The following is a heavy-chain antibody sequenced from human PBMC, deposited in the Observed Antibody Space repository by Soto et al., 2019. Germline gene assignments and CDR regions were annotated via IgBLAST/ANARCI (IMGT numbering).Heavy chain of an antibody. V-gene: IGHV1-24*01. CDR3: ATGYYYDSSDKGSYYYYGMDV. J-gene: IGHJ6*02. Sequence: EASVKVSCKVSGYTLTELSMHWVRQAPGKGLEWMGGFDPEDGETIYAQKFQGRVTMTEDTSTDTAYMELSSLRSEDTAVYYCATGYYYDSSDKGSYYYYGMDVWGQGTTVTVSS. D-gene: IGHD3-22*01. CDR2: FDPEDGET. CDR1: GYTLTELS.